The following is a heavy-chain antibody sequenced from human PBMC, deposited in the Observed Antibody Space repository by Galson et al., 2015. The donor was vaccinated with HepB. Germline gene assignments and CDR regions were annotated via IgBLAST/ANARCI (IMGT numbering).Heavy chain of an antibody. J-gene: IGHJ6*02. CDR3: AKDIGSMAAAEWGDGYYYYGMDV. CDR2: ISWDGGST. D-gene: IGHD6-13*01. CDR1: GFTFDDYA. V-gene: IGHV3-43D*04. Sequence: SLRLSCAASGFTFDDYAMHWVRQAPGKGLEWVSLISWDGGSTYYADSVKGRFTISRDNSKNSLYLQMNSLRAEDTALYYCAKDIGSMAAAEWGDGYYYYGMDVWGQGTTVTVSS.